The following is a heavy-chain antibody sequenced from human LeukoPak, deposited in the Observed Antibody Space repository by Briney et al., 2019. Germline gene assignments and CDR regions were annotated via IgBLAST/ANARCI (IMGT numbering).Heavy chain of an antibody. CDR2: ISSKGDTI. D-gene: IGHD5-18*01. Sequence: GGSLRLSCTASGFNFNDNFMGWIRQAPGKGLERISYISSKGDTIHYSDPVKGRFSIARDNPQKSLYLQMNSLRVEDTAVYYCVRGGYGWTFDFWGQGTLVTVSS. CDR3: VRGGYGWTFDF. V-gene: IGHV3-11*01. J-gene: IGHJ4*02. CDR1: GFNFNDNF.